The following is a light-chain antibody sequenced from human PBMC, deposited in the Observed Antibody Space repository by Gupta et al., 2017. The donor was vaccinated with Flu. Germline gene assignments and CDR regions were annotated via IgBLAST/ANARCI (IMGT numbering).Light chain of an antibody. Sequence: EIVMTQSPATLSVSPGERATRSCRASQSVSSDLAWYQQKPGQAPRLIIYGASTRATGITGRFSGSGAGKEFTLTSSSRQYEDFTVYYGQQDNNWITFGGGTRVEIK. CDR2: GAS. CDR3: QQDNNWIT. J-gene: IGKJ4*01. CDR1: QSVSSD. V-gene: IGKV3-15*01.